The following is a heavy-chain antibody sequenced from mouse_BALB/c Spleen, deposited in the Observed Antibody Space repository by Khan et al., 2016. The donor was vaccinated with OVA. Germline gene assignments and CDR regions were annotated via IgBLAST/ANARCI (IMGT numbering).Heavy chain of an antibody. Sequence: EVQLQQSGPDLVKPGASVKISCKASGYSFTASYLSWVKQSHGESLEWIGRVNPNNGDTTYNQKFKGKAILTVDKSSNTAYMDLRSLTSEASAVYYCARGYDFFSYWGQGTLVTVSA. D-gene: IGHD2-14*01. CDR2: VNPNNGDT. J-gene: IGHJ3*01. CDR1: GYSFTASY. CDR3: ARGYDFFSY. V-gene: IGHV1-26*01.